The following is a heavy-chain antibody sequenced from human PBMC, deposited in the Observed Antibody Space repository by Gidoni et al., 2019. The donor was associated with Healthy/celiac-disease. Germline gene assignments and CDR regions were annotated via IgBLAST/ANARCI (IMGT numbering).Heavy chain of an antibody. V-gene: IGHV3-74*01. D-gene: IGHD2-15*01. CDR2: INSDGSST. J-gene: IGHJ3*02. Sequence: CEASAFTFSSYWLHWVRQAPGKGLVWVSRINSDGSSTSYADSVKGRFTISRDNAKNTLYLQMNSLRAEDTAVYYCARGRYCSGGSCYSGDAFDIWGQGTMVTVSS. CDR3: ARGRYCSGGSCYSGDAFDI. CDR1: AFTFSSYW.